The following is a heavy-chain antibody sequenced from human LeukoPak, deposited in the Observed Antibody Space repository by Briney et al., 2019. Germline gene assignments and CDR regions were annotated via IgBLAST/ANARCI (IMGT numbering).Heavy chain of an antibody. D-gene: IGHD1-1*01. CDR2: ISSSSSYI. Sequence: GGSLRLSCAASGFTFSSYSMNWVRQAPGKGLEWVSSISSSSSYIYYADSVKGRFTISRDNAKNSLYLQMNSLRAEDTAVYYCAREERHYYYGMDVWGQGTTVTVSS. CDR1: GFTFSSYS. J-gene: IGHJ6*02. V-gene: IGHV3-21*04. CDR3: AREERHYYYGMDV.